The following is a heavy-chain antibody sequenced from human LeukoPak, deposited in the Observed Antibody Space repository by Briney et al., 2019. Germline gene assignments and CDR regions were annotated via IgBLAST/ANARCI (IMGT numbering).Heavy chain of an antibody. J-gene: IGHJ4*02. Sequence: GGSLRLSCAASGFTLSSYAMTWVRQAPGRGLEWVSSVDGGGGGTYYADSVKGRFTISRDNSKDTLYLQVNGLRAEDTAVYFCAKQSAGSAAWYSLHYDFWGQGTLVTVSS. CDR1: GFTLSSYA. CDR3: AKQSAGSAAWYSLHYDF. D-gene: IGHD6-13*01. V-gene: IGHV3-23*01. CDR2: VDGGGGGT.